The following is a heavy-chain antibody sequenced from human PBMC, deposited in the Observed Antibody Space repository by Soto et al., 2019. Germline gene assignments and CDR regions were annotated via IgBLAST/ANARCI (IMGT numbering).Heavy chain of an antibody. CDR1: GFTFNSFA. V-gene: IGHV3-23*01. CDR2: ISASGGGI. D-gene: IGHD1-20*01. J-gene: IGHJ6*02. CDR3: ARRRGTGISGGTYYGLDV. Sequence: PGGSLRLSCAASGFTFNSFAMSWVRQAPGKGLEWVSGISASGGGIYYADSVKGRFTVSRDNSKSTMYLQMNSLRAEDTAVYYCARRRGTGISGGTYYGLDVWGQGTTVTVS.